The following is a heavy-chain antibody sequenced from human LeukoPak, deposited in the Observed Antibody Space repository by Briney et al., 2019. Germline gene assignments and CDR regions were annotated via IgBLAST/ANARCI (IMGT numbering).Heavy chain of an antibody. CDR1: GYTFTSYA. V-gene: IGHV1-3*01. CDR3: ARDLSYGQGWFDP. CDR2: INAGNGNT. D-gene: IGHD2-8*01. Sequence: ASVKVSCKAPGYTFTSYAMHWVRQAPGQRLEWMGWINAGNGNTKYSQKFQGRVTITRDTSASTAYMELSSLRSEDTAVYYCARDLSYGQGWFDPWGQGTLVTVSS. J-gene: IGHJ5*02.